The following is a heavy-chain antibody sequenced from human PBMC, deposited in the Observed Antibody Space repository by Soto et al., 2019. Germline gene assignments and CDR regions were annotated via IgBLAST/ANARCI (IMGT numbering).Heavy chain of an antibody. V-gene: IGHV1-8*01. J-gene: IGHJ3*02. D-gene: IGHD6-6*01. CDR3: ARGISSSPSDAFDI. CDR1: GYTFTSYD. CDR2: MNPNSGNT. Sequence: QVQLVQSGAEVKKPGASVKVSCKASGYTFTSYDINWVRQATGQGLEWMGWMNPNSGNTGYAQKFQGRVTMTSNTSISTDYMELSSLRSEDTAVYYCARGISSSPSDAFDIWGQGTMVTVSS.